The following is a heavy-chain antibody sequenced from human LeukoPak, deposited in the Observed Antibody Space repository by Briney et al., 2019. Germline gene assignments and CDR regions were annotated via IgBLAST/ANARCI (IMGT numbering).Heavy chain of an antibody. CDR2: IRYDGSNK. Sequence: GGSLRLSCAASGFIFSGYWMHWVRQAPGKGLEWVALIRYDGSNKYYADSVKGRFTISRDNSKNTLYLQMNSLRAEDTAVYYCARGDGYTDYWGQGTLVTVSS. CDR1: GFIFSGYW. V-gene: IGHV3-33*08. CDR3: ARGDGYTDY. J-gene: IGHJ4*02. D-gene: IGHD5-24*01.